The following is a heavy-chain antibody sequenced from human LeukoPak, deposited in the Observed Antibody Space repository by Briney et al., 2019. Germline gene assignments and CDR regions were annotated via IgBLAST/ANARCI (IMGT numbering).Heavy chain of an antibody. J-gene: IGHJ6*02. CDR2: INAGNGNT. CDR1: GYTFTSYA. D-gene: IGHD3-10*01. V-gene: IGHV1-3*01. CDR3: ARDLWTGDYYYYYGMDV. Sequence: ASVKVSCKASGYTFTSYAMHWVRQAPGQRLEWMGWINAGNGNTNYAQKLQGRVTMTTDTSTSTAYMELRSLRSDDTAVYYCARDLWTGDYYYYYGMDVWGQGTTVTVSS.